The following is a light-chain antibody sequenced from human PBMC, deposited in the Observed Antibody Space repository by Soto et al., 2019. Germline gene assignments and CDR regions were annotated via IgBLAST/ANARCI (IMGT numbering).Light chain of an antibody. CDR3: QRYNGYWT. CDR1: QSISGS. J-gene: IGKJ1*01. Sequence: DIQMTQSPSTLSASVGDRVTITCRASQSISGSLAWYQQKPGKAPKLLIYEASNLKSGVPSRFSGSGSGTEYPLTISSLQADDSASYYWQRYNGYWTFGQGTRVEIK. V-gene: IGKV1-5*03. CDR2: EAS.